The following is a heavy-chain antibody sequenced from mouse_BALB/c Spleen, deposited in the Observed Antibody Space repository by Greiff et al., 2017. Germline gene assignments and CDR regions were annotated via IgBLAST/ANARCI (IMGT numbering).Heavy chain of an antibody. CDR1: GFNIKDTY. J-gene: IGHJ2*01. CDR3: ARDGYSYFDY. D-gene: IGHD2-3*01. V-gene: IGHV14-3*02. Sequence: EVKLVESGAELVKPGASVKLSCTASGFNIKDTYMHWVKQRPEQGLEWIGRIDPANGNTKYDPKFQGKATITADTSSNTAYLQLSSLTSEDTAVYYCARDGYSYFDYWGQGTTLTVSS. CDR2: IDPANGNT.